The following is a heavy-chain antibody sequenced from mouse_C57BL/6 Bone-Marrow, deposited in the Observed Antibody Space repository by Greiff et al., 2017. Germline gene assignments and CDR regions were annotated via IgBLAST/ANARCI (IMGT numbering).Heavy chain of an antibody. V-gene: IGHV5-4*01. CDR1: GFTFSSYA. CDR2: ISDGGSYT. D-gene: IGHD1-1*01. J-gene: IGHJ2*01. CDR3: EREYYGSSLYYFDD. Sequence: EVKLVESGGGLVKPGGSLKLSCAASGFTFSSYALSWVRQTPEKRLEWVATISDGGSYTYYPDNVKGRFIISSDNDKNNLYLQMSHLKSEDTAMYYCEREYYGSSLYYFDDWGQGTTLTVSS.